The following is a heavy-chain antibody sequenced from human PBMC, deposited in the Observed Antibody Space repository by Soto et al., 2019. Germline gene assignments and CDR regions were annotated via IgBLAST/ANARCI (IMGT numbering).Heavy chain of an antibody. J-gene: IGHJ4*02. D-gene: IGHD2-15*01. CDR2: INSDGSST. Sequence: EVQLVESGGGLVQPVGSLRLSCAASGFTFSSYWMHCVRKAPGKCLVWVSRINSDGSSTSYADSVKGRFTISRDNAKNTVYLQMNSLRAEDTAVYYCARTSLVVPAATREDYWGQGTLVTVSS. CDR1: GFTFSSYW. V-gene: IGHV3-74*01. CDR3: ARTSLVVPAATREDY.